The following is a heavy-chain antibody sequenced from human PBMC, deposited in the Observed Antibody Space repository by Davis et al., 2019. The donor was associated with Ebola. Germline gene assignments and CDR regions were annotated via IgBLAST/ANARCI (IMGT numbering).Heavy chain of an antibody. V-gene: IGHV4-39*01. D-gene: IGHD2-21*01. Sequence: SETLSLTCTVSGGSISSSSYYWGWIRQPPGKGLEWIGSIYYSGSTYYNPSLKSRVTISVDTSKNQFSLKLSSVTAADTAVYYCASFRGGGVGYWGQGTLVTVSS. CDR1: GGSISSSSYY. J-gene: IGHJ4*02. CDR2: IYYSGST. CDR3: ASFRGGGVGY.